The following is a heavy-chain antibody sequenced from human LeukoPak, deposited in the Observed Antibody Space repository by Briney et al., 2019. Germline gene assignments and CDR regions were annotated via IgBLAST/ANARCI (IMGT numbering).Heavy chain of an antibody. Sequence: ASVKVSCKASGYTFTSYGISWVRQAPGQGLEWMGWISAYNGNTNYAQKLQGRVTMTTDTSTSTAYMEPRSLRSDDTAVYYCARDLAYYDSSGYPLFDYWGQGTLVTVSS. J-gene: IGHJ4*02. CDR3: ARDLAYYDSSGYPLFDY. CDR1: GYTFTSYG. D-gene: IGHD3-22*01. CDR2: ISAYNGNT. V-gene: IGHV1-18*01.